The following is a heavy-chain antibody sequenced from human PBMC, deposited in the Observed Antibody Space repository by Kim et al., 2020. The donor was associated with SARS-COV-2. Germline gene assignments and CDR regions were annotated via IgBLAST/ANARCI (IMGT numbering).Heavy chain of an antibody. CDR2: INHSGST. CDR1: GGSFSGYY. CDR3: ARAAAAGRIQERASYFDY. V-gene: IGHV4-34*01. J-gene: IGHJ4*02. Sequence: SETLSLTCAVYGGSFSGYYWSWIRQPPGKGLEWIGEINHSGSTNYNPSLKSRVTISVDTSKNQFSLKLSSVTAADTAVYYCARAAAAGRIQERASYFDYWGQGTLVTVSS. D-gene: IGHD6-13*01.